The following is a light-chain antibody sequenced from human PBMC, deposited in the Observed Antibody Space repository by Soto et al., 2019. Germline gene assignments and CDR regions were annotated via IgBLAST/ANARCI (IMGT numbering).Light chain of an antibody. CDR2: GAS. V-gene: IGKV3-15*01. CDR3: QKYNNWPYT. J-gene: IGKJ2*01. CDR1: QSVSSN. Sequence: EIVMTQSPATLSVSPGERATLSCRASQSVSSNLAWYQQKPGQAPRLLIYGASTRATGIPASFGGSGSGTDFSLIISSLQSEDFAVYYCQKYNNWPYTFGQGTKLEIK.